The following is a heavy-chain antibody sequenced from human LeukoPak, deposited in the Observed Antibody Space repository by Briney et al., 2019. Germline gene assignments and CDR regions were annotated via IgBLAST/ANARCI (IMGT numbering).Heavy chain of an antibody. CDR2: IYHSGSS. Sequence: PSETLSLTCAVSGYSISNDYYWGWIRQPPGRGLEWIGHIYHSGSSYYNPSLKSRVAMSVDTSKNQFSLKLSSVTAVDTAVYYCTRKATTGPTKAAFDVWGQGTMVTVSS. CDR1: GYSISNDYY. CDR3: TRKATTGPTKAAFDV. J-gene: IGHJ3*01. V-gene: IGHV4-28*01. D-gene: IGHD4-17*01.